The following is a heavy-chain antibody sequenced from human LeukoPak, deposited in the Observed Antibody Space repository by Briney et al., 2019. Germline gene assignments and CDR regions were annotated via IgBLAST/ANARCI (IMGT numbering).Heavy chain of an antibody. D-gene: IGHD6-13*01. CDR3: ARGWPQTHGRYSSSWYYFDY. V-gene: IGHV4-34*01. CDR1: GGSFSGYY. CDR2: INHSGST. Sequence: SETLSLTCAVYGGSFSGYYWSWIRQPPGKGLEWIGEINHSGSTNYNPSLKSRVTISVDTSKNQFSLKLSSVTAAATAVYYCARGWPQTHGRYSSSWYYFDYWGQGTLVTVSS. J-gene: IGHJ4*02.